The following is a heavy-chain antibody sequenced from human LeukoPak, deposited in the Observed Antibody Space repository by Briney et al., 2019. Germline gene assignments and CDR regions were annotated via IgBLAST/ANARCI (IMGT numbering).Heavy chain of an antibody. CDR2: INPNSGGT. CDR3: ARDREGEIPTDAVDI. D-gene: IGHD1-26*01. V-gene: IGHV1-2*02. J-gene: IGHJ3*02. Sequence: ASVKVSCTASGYTFTGYYMHWVRQAPGQGLEWLGWINPNSGGTNYAQKFQGRVTMTRDTSISTAYMELSRLRSDDTAVYYCARDREGEIPTDAVDIWGQGTMVTVSS. CDR1: GYTFTGYY.